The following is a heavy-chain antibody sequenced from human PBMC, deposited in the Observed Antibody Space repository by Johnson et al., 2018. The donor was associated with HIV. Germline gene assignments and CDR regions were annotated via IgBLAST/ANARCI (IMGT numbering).Heavy chain of an antibody. CDR2: ISYDGSNK. V-gene: IGHV3-30*14. CDR1: GLTFSNYP. J-gene: IGHJ3*02. D-gene: IGHD2-21*01. CDR3: ARGGHCGGDCAGAKQALDI. Sequence: QVQLVESGGGVVRPGRSLRLSCAVSGLTFSNYPMHWVRQAPGKGLEWVAVISYDGSNKYYADSVEGRFTISRDNSKNTVLLQMNSLRVEDTAVYYCARGGHCGGDCAGAKQALDIWGQGTRVTVYS.